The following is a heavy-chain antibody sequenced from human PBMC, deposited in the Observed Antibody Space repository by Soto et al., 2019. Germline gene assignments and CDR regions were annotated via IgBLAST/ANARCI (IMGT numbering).Heavy chain of an antibody. J-gene: IGHJ4*02. CDR1: GGTFSSYT. D-gene: IGHD2-15*01. Sequence: ASVKVSCKASGGTFSSYTISWVRQATGQGLEWMGRIIPILGIANYAQKFQGRVTITADKSTSTAYMELSSLRSEDTAVYYCAREDFCSGGSCYFVWWGQGTLVTVSS. CDR3: AREDFCSGGSCYFVW. V-gene: IGHV1-69*04. CDR2: IIPILGIA.